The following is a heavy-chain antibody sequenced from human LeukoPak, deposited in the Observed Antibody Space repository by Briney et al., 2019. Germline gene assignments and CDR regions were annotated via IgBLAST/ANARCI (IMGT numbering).Heavy chain of an antibody. D-gene: IGHD1-26*01. J-gene: IGHJ4*02. CDR1: GGSISRYY. CDR2: IYYSGST. V-gene: IGHV4-59*01. CDR3: AREASSGYFDY. Sequence: PSETLSLTCTVSGGSISRYYWSWIRQPPGKGLEWIGYIYYSGSTNYNPSLESRVTISVDTSKNQFSLKLSSVTAADTAVYYCAREASSGYFDYWGQGTLVTVSS.